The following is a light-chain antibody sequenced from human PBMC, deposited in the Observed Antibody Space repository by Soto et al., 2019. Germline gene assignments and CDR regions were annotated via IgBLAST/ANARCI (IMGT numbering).Light chain of an antibody. CDR3: AAWDDSQSGVV. J-gene: IGLJ2*01. CDR1: SSNFGSNY. V-gene: IGLV1-47*01. CDR2: RDN. Sequence: QSVLTQPPSASGSPGQRVTISCSGTSSNFGSNYVYWYQQLPGTAPKLLIYRDNQRPSGVPDRFSGSKSGTSASLAISGLRAEDEADYYCAAWDDSQSGVVFGGGTKLTVL.